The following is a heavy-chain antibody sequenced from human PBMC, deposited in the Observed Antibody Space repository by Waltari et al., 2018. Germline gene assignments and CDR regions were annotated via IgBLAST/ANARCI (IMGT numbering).Heavy chain of an antibody. Sequence: QVQLEESGGGLVKPGGSLRLSCSASGFTFTDYYMTWISQAQGKGLEWVSYISKSGSTTYYADAVKGRFTISRDNAKNSLYLQMNSLRAEDTAVYYCARVTIAAAHYYMDVWGKGTTVTVSS. V-gene: IGHV3-11*01. CDR3: ARVTIAAAHYYMDV. J-gene: IGHJ6*03. CDR2: ISKSGSTT. D-gene: IGHD6-13*01. CDR1: GFTFTDYY.